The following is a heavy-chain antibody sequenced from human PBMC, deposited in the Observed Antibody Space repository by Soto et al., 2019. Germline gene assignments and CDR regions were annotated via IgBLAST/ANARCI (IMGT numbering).Heavy chain of an antibody. V-gene: IGHV5-10-1*01. CDR1: GYSFTSYW. CDR2: IDPSDSYT. CDR3: ARRGVVQLGYYGMDV. J-gene: IGHJ6*02. D-gene: IGHD5-18*01. Sequence: PGESLKISCKGSGYSFTSYWISWVRQMPGKGLEWMGRIDPSDSYTNYSPSFQGHVTISADKSISTAYLQWSSLKASDTAMYYCARRGVVQLGYYGMDVWGQGTTVTVSS.